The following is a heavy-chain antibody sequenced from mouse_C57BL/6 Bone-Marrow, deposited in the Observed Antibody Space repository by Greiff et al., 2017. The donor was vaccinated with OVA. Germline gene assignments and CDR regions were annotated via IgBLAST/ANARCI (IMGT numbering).Heavy chain of an antibody. CDR3: ASRVLGRPYYFDY. V-gene: IGHV5-17*01. CDR1: GFTFSDYG. Sequence: VQLKESGGGLVKPGGSLKLSCAASGFTFSDYGMHWVRQAPEKGLEWVAYISSGSSTIYYADTVKGRFTISRDNATNTLFLQMTSLRSEDTARYYCASRVLGRPYYFDYWGQGTTLTVSS. CDR2: ISSGSSTI. D-gene: IGHD4-1*01. J-gene: IGHJ2*01.